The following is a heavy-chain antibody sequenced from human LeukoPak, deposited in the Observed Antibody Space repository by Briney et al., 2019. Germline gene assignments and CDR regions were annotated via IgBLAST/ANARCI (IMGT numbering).Heavy chain of an antibody. J-gene: IGHJ4*02. Sequence: ASVKVSCKASGYTFTSNYIHWVRQAPGQGPEWMGMIYPRDGSTSYAQKFQGRVTVTRDTSTSTVHMELSGLRSEDTAVYYCARDQEGFDYWGQGTLVTVSS. CDR3: ARDQEGFDY. CDR1: GYTFTSNY. CDR2: IYPRDGST. V-gene: IGHV1-46*01.